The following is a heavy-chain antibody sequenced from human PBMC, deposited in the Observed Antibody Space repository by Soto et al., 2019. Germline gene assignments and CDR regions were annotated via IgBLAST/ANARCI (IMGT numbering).Heavy chain of an antibody. CDR2: ISYDGSEK. J-gene: IGHJ5*02. CDR3: ARVYNSNWFDP. V-gene: IGHV3-30*03. Sequence: GGSLRLSCAASESTFSSYGIHLVRQAPGKGLEWVAVISYDGSEKYYADSVKGRFSISRDNSKNTLYLQMNSLRAEDTAVYYCARVYNSNWFDPWGQGTLVTVSS. CDR1: ESTFSSYG. D-gene: IGHD1-20*01.